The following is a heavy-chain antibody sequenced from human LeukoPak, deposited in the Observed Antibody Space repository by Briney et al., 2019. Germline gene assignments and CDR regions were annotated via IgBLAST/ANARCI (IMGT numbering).Heavy chain of an antibody. Sequence: SETLSLTCTVSGDSVSSGDYYWSWIRQPPGKGLECIGFIYYSGSTYYNPSLKSRVTISVDTSKNQFSLKLSSVTAADTAIYYCARVVDSSGYYYGRGRRYFDYWGQGSLVTVPS. D-gene: IGHD3-22*01. J-gene: IGHJ4*02. CDR2: IYYSGST. CDR3: ARVVDSSGYYYGRGRRYFDY. V-gene: IGHV4-30-4*01. CDR1: GDSVSSGDYY.